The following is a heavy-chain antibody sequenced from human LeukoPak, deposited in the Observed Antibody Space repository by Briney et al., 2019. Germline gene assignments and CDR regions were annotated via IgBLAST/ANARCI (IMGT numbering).Heavy chain of an antibody. CDR1: GGSFSGYY. Sequence: PSETLSLTCAVYGGSFSGYYWSWIRQPPGKGLEWIGYIYYSGSTNYNPSLKSRVTISVDTSKNQFSLKLSSVTAADTAVYYCAGTLNYYDSSGRPDAFDIWGQGTMVTVSS. D-gene: IGHD3-22*01. CDR2: IYYSGST. J-gene: IGHJ3*02. CDR3: AGTLNYYDSSGRPDAFDI. V-gene: IGHV4-59*01.